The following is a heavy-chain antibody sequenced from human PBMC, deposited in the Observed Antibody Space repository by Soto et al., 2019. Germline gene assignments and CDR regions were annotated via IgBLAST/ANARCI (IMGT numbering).Heavy chain of an antibody. CDR3: ARESRYYPDY. V-gene: IGHV1-69*04. D-gene: IGHD2-21*01. CDR2: IIPTLGIA. CDR1: GGTFSSYT. J-gene: IGHJ4*02. Sequence: SVKVSCKASGGTFSSYTISWVRQAPGQGLEWMGRIIPTLGIANYAQKFQGRVTITADKSTSTAYMELSSLRSEDTAVYYCARESRYYPDYWGQGTLVTVSS.